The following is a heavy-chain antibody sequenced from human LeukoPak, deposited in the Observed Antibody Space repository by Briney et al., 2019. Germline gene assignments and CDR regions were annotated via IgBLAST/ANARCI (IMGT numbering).Heavy chain of an antibody. D-gene: IGHD3-22*01. CDR2: IWYDGSNK. Sequence: SCKASGYTFTSYFMHWVRQAPGKGLEWVAVIWYDGSNKYYADSVKGRFTISRDNSKNTLYPQMNSLRAEDTAMYYCAKYDNSGRAGGYWGQGTLVTVSS. CDR3: AKYDNSGRAGGY. CDR1: GYTFTSYF. V-gene: IGHV3-33*06. J-gene: IGHJ4*02.